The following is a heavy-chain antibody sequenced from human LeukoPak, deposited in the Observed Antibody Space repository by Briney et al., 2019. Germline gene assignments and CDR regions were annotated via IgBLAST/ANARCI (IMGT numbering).Heavy chain of an antibody. CDR2: IYTSGST. J-gene: IGHJ6*02. D-gene: IGHD3-3*01. Sequence: SETLSFTCTVSGGSISSYYWSWIRQPAGKGLEWIGRIYTSGSTNYNPSLKSRVTMSVDTSKNQFSLKLSSVTAADTAVYYCARGGVRFLEWLAYDYYYYYGMDVWGQGTTVTVSS. CDR3: ARGGVRFLEWLAYDYYYYYGMDV. CDR1: GGSISSYY. V-gene: IGHV4-4*07.